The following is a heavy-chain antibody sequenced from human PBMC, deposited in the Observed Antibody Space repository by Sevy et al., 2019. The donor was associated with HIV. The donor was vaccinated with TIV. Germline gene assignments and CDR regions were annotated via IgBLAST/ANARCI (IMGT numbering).Heavy chain of an antibody. J-gene: IGHJ4*02. CDR3: ARGVGVVGGVIDS. CDR1: GFTFSSYS. Sequence: GESLKISCAASGFTFSSYSMNWVRQAPGKGLEWVSSISSRNIYIYYVDSVKGRFTISRDNAKNSLDLQMNSLRAEDTAVYYCARGVGVVGGVIDSWGQGTLVTVSS. CDR2: ISSRNIYI. D-gene: IGHD3-10*01. V-gene: IGHV3-21*01.